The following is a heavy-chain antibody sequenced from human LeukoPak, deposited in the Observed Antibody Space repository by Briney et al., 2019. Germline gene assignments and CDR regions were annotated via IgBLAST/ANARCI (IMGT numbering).Heavy chain of an antibody. V-gene: IGHV4-59*05. Sequence: SETLSLTCTVSGVSISSFYWSWIRQPAGKGLEWIGSIYYSGSTYYNPSLKSRVTISVDTSKNQFSLKLSSVTAADTAVYYCARQGVVTAIPSYFDYWGQGTLVTVSS. J-gene: IGHJ4*02. CDR1: GVSISSFY. CDR2: IYYSGST. CDR3: ARQGVVTAIPSYFDY. D-gene: IGHD2-21*02.